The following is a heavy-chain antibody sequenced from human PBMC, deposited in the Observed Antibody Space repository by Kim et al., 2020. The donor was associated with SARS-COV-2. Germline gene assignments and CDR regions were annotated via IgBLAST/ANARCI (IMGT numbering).Heavy chain of an antibody. D-gene: IGHD3-10*01. CDR1: GFTFSNAW. Sequence: GGSLRLSCAASGFTFSNAWMSWVRQAPGKGLDWVGRIKSKTDGGTPDNAAPGKGRFTIPRDDSKKTLNLQIKSLKTEDTAVYYCTQDGGVRGENPYNYYG. CDR2: IKSKTDGGTP. CDR3: TQDGGVRGENPYNYYG. J-gene: IGHJ6*01. V-gene: IGHV3-15*01.